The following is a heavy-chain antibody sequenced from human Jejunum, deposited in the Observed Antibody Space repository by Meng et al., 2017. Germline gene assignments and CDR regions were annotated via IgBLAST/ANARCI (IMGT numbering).Heavy chain of an antibody. J-gene: IGHJ4*02. V-gene: IGHV4-4*01. CDR1: GDAISRVCW. D-gene: IGHD1-1*01. CDR2: NHNGGDN. CDR3: AGNGADSADH. Sequence: QLRVQGQGPGRSGPSASQSPRYPFSGDAISRVCWGSGDRQAPGRWLEGIGENHNGGDNNYDPALKSRVTISVDKSNNQNSLRLTSVAAAYTAMYCCAGNGADSADHWGQGTLVTVSS.